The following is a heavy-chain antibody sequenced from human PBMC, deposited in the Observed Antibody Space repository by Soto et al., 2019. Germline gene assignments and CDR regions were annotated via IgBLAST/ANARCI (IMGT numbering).Heavy chain of an antibody. CDR1: GGTFSNYV. CDR3: ARDMTSTVVPYFDF. V-gene: IGHV1-69*06. J-gene: IGHJ4*02. CDR2: IIPISGAA. Sequence: QVQLVQSGAEVKKPGSSVKVSCKASGGTFSNYVVNWVRQAPGQGLEGMGRIIPISGAANYAQKFQGRVTITADKSTSTSYMELSMLRSEDTAVYYCARDMTSTVVPYFDFWGQGTLVTVSS. D-gene: IGHD2-21*01.